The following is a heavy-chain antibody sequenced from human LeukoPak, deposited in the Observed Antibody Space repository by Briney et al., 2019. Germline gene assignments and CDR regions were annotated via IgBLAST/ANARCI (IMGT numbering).Heavy chain of an antibody. D-gene: IGHD5-12*01. CDR2: IYTSGST. CDR3: ARRSGGYGGNYFDY. Sequence: SETLSLTCTVSGGSISSGSYYWSWIRQPAGKGLEWIGRIYTSGSTNYNPSLKSRVTISVDTSKNQFPLKLSSVTAADTAVYYCARRSGGYGGNYFDYWGQGTLVTVSS. J-gene: IGHJ4*02. CDR1: GGSISSGSYY. V-gene: IGHV4-61*02.